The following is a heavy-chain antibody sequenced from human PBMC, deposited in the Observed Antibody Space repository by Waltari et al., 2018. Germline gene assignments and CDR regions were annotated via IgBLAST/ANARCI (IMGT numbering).Heavy chain of an antibody. Sequence: EVQLVESGGGLVKPGGSLRLSCAASGFTFSSYSMNWVRQAPGKGLEWVSSISSSSYIYYADSVKGRFTISRDNAKNSLYLQMNSLRAEDTAVYYCARDEESGYSSSWYGAHYFDYWGQGTLVTVSS. D-gene: IGHD6-13*01. J-gene: IGHJ4*02. CDR3: ARDEESGYSSSWYGAHYFDY. CDR1: GFTFSSYS. CDR2: ISSSSYI. V-gene: IGHV3-21*01.